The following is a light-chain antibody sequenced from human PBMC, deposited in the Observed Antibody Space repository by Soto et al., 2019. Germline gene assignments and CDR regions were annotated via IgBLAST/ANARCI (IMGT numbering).Light chain of an antibody. Sequence: IVMTQSPATLSVSPGERATLSCRASQSISSKLAWYQQKPGQAPRLLIYGASTRATGIPVRFSGSGSGTEFNLTISSLQSEDFAVYFCQQYDDWLRLTFGGGTKVDIK. CDR1: QSISSK. CDR3: QQYDDWLRLT. J-gene: IGKJ4*01. V-gene: IGKV3-15*01. CDR2: GAS.